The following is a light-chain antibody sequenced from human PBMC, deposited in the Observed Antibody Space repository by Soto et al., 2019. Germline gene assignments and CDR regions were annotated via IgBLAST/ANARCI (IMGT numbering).Light chain of an antibody. Sequence: EIVLTQSPGTLSLARGERATLSCRASQSVSSSYLAWYQQKPGQAPRLLIYGASSRVTGIPDRFSGSGSGTDFTLTISRLEPEDFAVYYCQQYGNSPLTFGQGTRLEIK. V-gene: IGKV3-20*01. CDR3: QQYGNSPLT. CDR2: GAS. CDR1: QSVSSSY. J-gene: IGKJ5*01.